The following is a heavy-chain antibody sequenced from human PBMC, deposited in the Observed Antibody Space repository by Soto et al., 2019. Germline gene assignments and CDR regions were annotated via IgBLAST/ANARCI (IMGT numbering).Heavy chain of an antibody. CDR3: TRGPRPSSIGTGAV. CDR1: GFVLEFYW. J-gene: IGHJ4*02. V-gene: IGHV3-74*01. D-gene: IGHD2-2*01. CDR2: ISDDGARI. Sequence: PGGSLRLSCVASGFVLEFYWMHWVRQVPGKGLEWVSRISDDGARIDYADSVRGRFTISRDNAKNALYLQMNALRGEDTAVYFCTRGPRPSSIGTGAVWGRGVLVTVSS.